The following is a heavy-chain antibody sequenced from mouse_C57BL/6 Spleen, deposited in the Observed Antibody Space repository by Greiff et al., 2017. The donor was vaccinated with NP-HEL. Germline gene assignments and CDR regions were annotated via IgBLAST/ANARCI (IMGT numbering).Heavy chain of an antibody. CDR1: GYSFTSYY. CDR2: IYPGSGNT. V-gene: IGHV1-66*01. CDR3: ARGRLRRGYWYFEG. Sequence: QVQLQQSGPELVQPGASVKISCKASGYSFTSYYIHWVQQRPGQGLEWIGWIYPGSGNTKYNEKFKGKATLTADTSSSPAYMQLSSLTSEDSAVYYCARGRLRRGYWYFEGWGTATTVTVAS. J-gene: IGHJ1*03. D-gene: IGHD2-2*01.